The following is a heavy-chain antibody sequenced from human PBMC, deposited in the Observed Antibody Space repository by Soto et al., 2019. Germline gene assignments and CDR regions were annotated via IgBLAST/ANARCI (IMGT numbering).Heavy chain of an antibody. CDR1: GGSISSGGYS. D-gene: IGHD4-17*01. CDR2: IYHSGST. V-gene: IGHV4-30-2*01. Sequence: SETLSLTCAVSGGSISSGGYSWSWIRQPPGKGLEWIGYIYHSGSTYYNPSLKSRVTISVDRSKNQFSLKLSSVTAADTAVYYCARVLGDYGDYYFDYWGQGTLVTVSS. CDR3: ARVLGDYGDYYFDY. J-gene: IGHJ4*02.